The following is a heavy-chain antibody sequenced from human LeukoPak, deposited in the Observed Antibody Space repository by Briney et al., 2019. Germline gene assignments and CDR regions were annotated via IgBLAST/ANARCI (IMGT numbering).Heavy chain of an antibody. J-gene: IGHJ3*02. CDR3: ARGRGSSSWNDAFDI. Sequence: GASVKVSCKASGYTFTGYYMHWVRQAPGQGLEWMGRIIPILGIANYAQKFQGRVTITADKSTSTAYMELSSLRSEDTAVYYCARGRGSSSWNDAFDIWGQGTMVTVSS. D-gene: IGHD6-13*01. CDR2: IIPILGIA. CDR1: GYTFTGYY. V-gene: IGHV1-69*04.